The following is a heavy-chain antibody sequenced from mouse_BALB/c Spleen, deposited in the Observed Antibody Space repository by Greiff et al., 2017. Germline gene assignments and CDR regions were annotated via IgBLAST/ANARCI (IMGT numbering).Heavy chain of an antibody. V-gene: IGHV1-14*01. CDR2: INPYNDGT. CDR1: GYTFTSYV. CDR3: ARPDYYGSSYAMDY. J-gene: IGHJ4*01. D-gene: IGHD1-1*01. Sequence: LQESGPELVKPGASVKMSCKASGYTFTSYVMHWVKQKPGQGLEWIGYINPYNDGTKYNEKFKGKATLTSDKSSSTAYMELSSLTSEDSAVYYCARPDYYGSSYAMDYWGQGTSVTVAS.